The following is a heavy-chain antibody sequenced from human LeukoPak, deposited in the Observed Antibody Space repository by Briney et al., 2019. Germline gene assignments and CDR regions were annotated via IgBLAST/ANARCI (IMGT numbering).Heavy chain of an antibody. D-gene: IGHD3-3*01. CDR2: ISSSSSTI. CDR3: ARVNSATYYDFWSGYSTTDYYYGMDV. V-gene: IGHV3-48*02. CDR1: GFTFSSYS. J-gene: IGHJ6*02. Sequence: GGSLRLSCAASGFTFSSYSMNWVRQAPGKGLEWVSYISSSSSTIYYADSVKGRFTISRDNAKNSLYLQMNSLSDEDTAVYYCARVNSATYYDFWSGYSTTDYYYGMDVWGQGTTVTVSS.